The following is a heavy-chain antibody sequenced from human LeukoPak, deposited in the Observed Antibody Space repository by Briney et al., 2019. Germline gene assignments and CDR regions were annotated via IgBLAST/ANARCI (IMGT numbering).Heavy chain of an antibody. D-gene: IGHD6-19*01. CDR1: GFTFSTYW. CDR3: ARDSGWFRFEC. Sequence: HTGGSLRLSCTASGFTFSTYWMTWVRQAQGKGLEWVAHINPDGNRRRFVDSVEGRFTISRDNADNSLSHQMNNLRADDTAVYYCARDSGWFRFECWGQGTLVTVSS. V-gene: IGHV3-7*03. CDR2: INPDGNRR. J-gene: IGHJ4*02.